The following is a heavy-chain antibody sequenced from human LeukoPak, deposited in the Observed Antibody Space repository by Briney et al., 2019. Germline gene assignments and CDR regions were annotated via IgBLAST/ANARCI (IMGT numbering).Heavy chain of an antibody. CDR3: ARDCCGYRSWFDP. Sequence: SETLSLTCTVSGDSISSNYFSSNLFHWGWLRQPPGEGLERIGSIYYSGTTYYNPSLKSRVTISVDTSKNQFFLKLTSVTAADTAVYYCARDCCGYRSWFDPWGQGTLVTVSS. CDR2: IYYSGTT. D-gene: IGHD6-25*01. V-gene: IGHV4-39*07. J-gene: IGHJ5*02. CDR1: GDSISSNYFSSNLFH.